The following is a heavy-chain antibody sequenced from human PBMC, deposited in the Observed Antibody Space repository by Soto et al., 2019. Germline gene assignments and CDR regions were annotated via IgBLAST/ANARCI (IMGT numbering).Heavy chain of an antibody. CDR1: GYSFTSYW. J-gene: IGHJ3*02. CDR2: IDPSDSYT. V-gene: IGHV5-10-1*01. D-gene: IGHD3-22*01. Sequence: PGESLKISCKGSGYSFTSYWISWVRQMPGKGLEWMGRIDPSDSYTNYSPSFQGHVTISADKSISTAYLQWSSLKASDTAMYYCASYYYDSSGYRPNAFDIWGQGTMVTVSS. CDR3: ASYYYDSSGYRPNAFDI.